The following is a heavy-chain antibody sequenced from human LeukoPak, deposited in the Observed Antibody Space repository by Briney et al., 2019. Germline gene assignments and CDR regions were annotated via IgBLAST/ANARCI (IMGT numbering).Heavy chain of an antibody. CDR1: GFTFSRYG. V-gene: IGHV3-30*03. J-gene: IGHJ4*02. Sequence: PGRSLRLSCLASGFTFSRYGFHWVRQAPGKGPEWVAGVTYDRRTEFYADSVKGRFTLSRDNSKNAVYLQMNSLRTEDTAVYYCARDLGFGAPDDSWGQGTLVTVSS. CDR3: ARDLGFGAPDDS. D-gene: IGHD3-10*01. CDR2: VTYDRRTE.